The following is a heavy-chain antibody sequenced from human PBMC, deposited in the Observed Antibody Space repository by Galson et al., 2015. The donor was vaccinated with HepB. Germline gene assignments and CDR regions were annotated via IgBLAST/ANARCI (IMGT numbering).Heavy chain of an antibody. D-gene: IGHD2-15*01. J-gene: IGHJ6*02. CDR3: AKDRAPPFGDIPFYGMDV. CDR1: GFTFSDYY. Sequence: SLRLSCAASGFTFSDYYMSWIRQAPGKGLEWVSGISWNSGRVGYADSVKGRFTISRDNAKNSLYLQMNSLRAEDTALYYCAKDRAPPFGDIPFYGMDVWGQGTTVTVSS. V-gene: IGHV3-9*01. CDR2: ISWNSGRV.